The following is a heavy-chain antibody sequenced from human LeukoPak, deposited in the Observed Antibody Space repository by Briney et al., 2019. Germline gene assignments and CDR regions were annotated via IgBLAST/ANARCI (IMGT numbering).Heavy chain of an antibody. CDR2: INPSGGST. CDR3: ARAETDILKTMNAFDI. Sequence: GASVKVSCKASGYTFTSYYMHWVRQAPGQGLEWMGIINPSGGSTSYAQKFQGRVTMTRDTSTSTVYMELSSLRSEDTAVYYCARAETDILKTMNAFDIWGQGTMVTVSS. CDR1: GYTFTSYY. D-gene: IGHD3-9*01. V-gene: IGHV1-46*01. J-gene: IGHJ3*02.